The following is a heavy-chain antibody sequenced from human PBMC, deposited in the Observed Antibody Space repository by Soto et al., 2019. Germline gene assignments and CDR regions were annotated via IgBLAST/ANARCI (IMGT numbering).Heavy chain of an antibody. CDR1: GFTFSSYA. CDR2: ISGSGGST. J-gene: IGHJ2*01. D-gene: IGHD3-22*01. V-gene: IGHV3-23*01. Sequence: HPGGSLRLSCAASGFTFSSYAMSWVRQAPGKGLEWVSAISGSGGSTYYADSVKGRFTISRDNSKNTLYLQMNSLRAEDTAVYYCAKRVDYYDRKSQRYFDLWGRGTLVTVSS. CDR3: AKRVDYYDRKSQRYFDL.